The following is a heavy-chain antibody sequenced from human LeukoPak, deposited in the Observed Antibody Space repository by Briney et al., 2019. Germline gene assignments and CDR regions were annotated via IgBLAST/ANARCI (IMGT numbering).Heavy chain of an antibody. CDR1: GFTFSSYA. D-gene: IGHD3-16*02. J-gene: IGHJ4*02. CDR2: ISGSGGST. CDR3: AKDASPTYDYIWGSYRSWGYFDY. Sequence: PGGSLRLSCAASGFTFSSYAMSWVRQAPGKGLEWVSAISGSGGSTYYADSVKGRFTISRDNSKNTLYLQMNSLRAEDTAVYYCAKDASPTYDYIWGSYRSWGYFDYWGQGTLVTVSS. V-gene: IGHV3-23*01.